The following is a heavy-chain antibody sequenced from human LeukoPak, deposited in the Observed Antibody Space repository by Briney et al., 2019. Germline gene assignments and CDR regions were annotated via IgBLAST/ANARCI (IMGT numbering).Heavy chain of an antibody. CDR2: IYNSGTT. CDR1: AGSISSHF. V-gene: IGHV4-59*11. Sequence: SETLSLTCTVSAGSISSHFWSWIRHPPGKGREWNGNIYNSGTTNYTPSLESRVTISVDTSKNQLSLQLTSVTAADTAVYYCTKATQWLAFDYWGRGTLVTVSS. D-gene: IGHD6-19*01. J-gene: IGHJ4*02. CDR3: TKATQWLAFDY.